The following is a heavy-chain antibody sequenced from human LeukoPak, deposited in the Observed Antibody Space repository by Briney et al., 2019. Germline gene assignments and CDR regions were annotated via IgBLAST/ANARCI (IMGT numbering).Heavy chain of an antibody. V-gene: IGHV4-59*01. CDR1: GPTIRSYD. D-gene: IGHD3-10*01. Sequence: PSETLSLTCTVSGPTIRSYDWSWIRQPPGKGLEWIGYIYYSGSTNYNPSLRSRVTISVDTSKNQFSLKLSSVTAADTAVYYCARVVTLVRGVIFVNWIDPWGQGTPVTVSS. CDR3: ARVVTLVRGVIFVNWIDP. CDR2: IYYSGST. J-gene: IGHJ5*02.